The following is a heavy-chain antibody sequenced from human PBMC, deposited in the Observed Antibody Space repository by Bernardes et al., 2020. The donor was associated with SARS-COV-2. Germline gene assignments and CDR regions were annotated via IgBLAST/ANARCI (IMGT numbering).Heavy chain of an antibody. Sequence: GGSLRLSCAASGFTFSSYWMSWVRQAPGKGLEWVANIKQDGSEKYYVDSVKGRFTISRDNAKNSLYLQMNSLRAEDTAVYYCASGSVAGPYYYYGMDGWGQGTTVTVSS. J-gene: IGHJ6*02. D-gene: IGHD6-19*01. V-gene: IGHV3-7*01. CDR1: GFTFSSYW. CDR2: IKQDGSEK. CDR3: ASGSVAGPYYYYGMDG.